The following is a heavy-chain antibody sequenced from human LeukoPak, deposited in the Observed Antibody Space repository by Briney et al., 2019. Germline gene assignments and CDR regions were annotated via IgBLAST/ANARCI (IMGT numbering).Heavy chain of an antibody. D-gene: IGHD1-20*01. CDR3: ARGGNWRSEFDP. V-gene: IGHV4-4*07. CDR1: GGSISSYY. CDR2: IYTSGST. J-gene: IGHJ5*02. Sequence: PSEALSLTCTVSGGSISSYYWSWIRQPAGKGLEWIGRIYTSGSTNYNPSLKSRVTMSVDTSKSQFSLKLSSVTAADTAVYYCARGGNWRSEFDPWGQGTLVTVSS.